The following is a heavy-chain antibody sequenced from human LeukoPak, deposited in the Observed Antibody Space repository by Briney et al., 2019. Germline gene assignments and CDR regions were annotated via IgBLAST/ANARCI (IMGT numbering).Heavy chain of an antibody. V-gene: IGHV4-34*01. Sequence: SETLSLTCAVYGGSFSGYYWSWIRQPPGKGLEWIGEINHSGSTNYNPSLKSRVTISVDTPKNQFSLKLSSVTAADTAVYYCARFVVRDWYFDLWGRGTLVTVSS. CDR2: INHSGST. D-gene: IGHD2-15*01. J-gene: IGHJ2*01. CDR3: ARFVVRDWYFDL. CDR1: GGSFSGYY.